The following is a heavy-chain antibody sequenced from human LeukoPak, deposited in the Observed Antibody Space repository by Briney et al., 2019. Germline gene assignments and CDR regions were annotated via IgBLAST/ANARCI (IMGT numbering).Heavy chain of an antibody. CDR3: ARTYYDILTDGSYFDY. CDR2: IYYSGST. V-gene: IGHV4-31*03. J-gene: IGHJ4*02. CDR1: GGSISSGGYY. Sequence: SQTLSLTCTVSGGSISSGGYYWSWIRQHPGKGLEWIGYIYYSGSTYYNPSLKSRVTISVDTSKNQFSLKLSSVTAADTAVYYCARTYYDILTDGSYFDYWGQGTLVTVSS. D-gene: IGHD3-9*01.